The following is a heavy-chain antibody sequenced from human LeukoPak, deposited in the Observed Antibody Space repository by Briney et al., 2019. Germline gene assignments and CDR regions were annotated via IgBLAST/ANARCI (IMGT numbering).Heavy chain of an antibody. D-gene: IGHD1-1*01. V-gene: IGHV4-39*07. CDR3: AGKYNWNDHLTHAFDI. J-gene: IGHJ3*02. Sequence: PSETLSLTCTVSGGSISSSSYYWGWIRQPPGKGLEWIGSIYHSGSTYYNPSLKSRVTISVDTSKNQFSLKLSSVTAADTAVYYCAGKYNWNDHLTHAFDIWGQGTMVTVSS. CDR2: IYHSGST. CDR1: GGSISSSSYY.